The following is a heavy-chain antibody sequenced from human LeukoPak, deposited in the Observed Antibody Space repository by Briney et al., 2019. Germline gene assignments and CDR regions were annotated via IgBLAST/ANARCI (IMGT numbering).Heavy chain of an antibody. CDR3: AKDQSTVANPVGASQYFDY. V-gene: IGHV3-7*03. Sequence: GGSLRLSCAASGFTFSSYWMSWVRQAPGKGLEWVANIKQDGSQKYYVDSVKGRFTISRDNAKNSLYLQMNSLRAEDTAVYYCAKDQSTVANPVGASQYFDYWGQGTLVTVSS. CDR1: GFTFSSYW. CDR2: IKQDGSQK. J-gene: IGHJ4*02. D-gene: IGHD1-26*01.